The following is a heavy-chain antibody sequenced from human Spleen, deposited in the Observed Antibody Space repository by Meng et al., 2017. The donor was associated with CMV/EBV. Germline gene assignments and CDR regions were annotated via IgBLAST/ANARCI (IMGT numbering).Heavy chain of an antibody. D-gene: IGHD2-2*01. J-gene: IGHJ3*02. CDR2: INANSGDT. V-gene: IGHV1-2*02. CDR3: ARGYCGSTSCNDAFDI. Sequence: ASVKVSCKASGYTFTGYYMHWVRQAPGQGLEWMGWINANSGDTDYAQKFQGRVTVTRDTSISTAYMELTRLRSDDTAVYYCARGYCGSTSCNDAFDIWGQGTMVTVSS. CDR1: GYTFTGYY.